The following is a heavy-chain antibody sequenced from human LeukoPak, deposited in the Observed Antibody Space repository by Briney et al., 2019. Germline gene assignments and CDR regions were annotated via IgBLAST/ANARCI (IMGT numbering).Heavy chain of an antibody. CDR1: GFTVSSNY. D-gene: IGHD3-10*01. J-gene: IGHJ4*02. V-gene: IGHV3-23*01. CDR2: ISGSGGST. CDR3: AEVDRGEYYYGSGSLDF. Sequence: AGGSLRLSCAASGFTVSSNYMSWVRQAPGKGLEWVSAISGSGGSTYYADFVKGRFTISRDNSKNTLYLQMSSLRAEDTAVYYCAEVDRGEYYYGSGSLDFWGQGTLVTVSS.